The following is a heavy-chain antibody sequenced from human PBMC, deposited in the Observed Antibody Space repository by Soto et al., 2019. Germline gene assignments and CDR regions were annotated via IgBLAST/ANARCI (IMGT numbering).Heavy chain of an antibody. D-gene: IGHD1-26*01. CDR1: GYAFTTYG. J-gene: IGHJ4*01. CDR3: ARGREGDY. Sequence: QVHLVQSGAEVKKPGASVKVSCKGSGYAFTTYGITWVRQAPGQGLEWMGWISAHNGNTNYAQKLQGRVTVTRDTSTRAAYMELRSLRSDDTAVDYCARGREGDYWGHGALVTVSS. CDR2: ISAHNGNT. V-gene: IGHV1-18*01.